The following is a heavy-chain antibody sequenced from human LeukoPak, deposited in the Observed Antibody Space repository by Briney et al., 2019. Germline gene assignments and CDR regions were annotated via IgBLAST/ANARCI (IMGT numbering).Heavy chain of an antibody. Sequence: PGGSLRLSCAASGFTFSNYSMNWVRQAPGKGLEWVAVIRYDGSNKYYADSVKGRFTISRENYKNTLYLPMNSLRAEDTAVYYCASTSGWYEPIDYWGQGTLVTVSS. CDR2: IRYDGSNK. D-gene: IGHD6-19*01. CDR1: GFTFSNYS. CDR3: ASTSGWYEPIDY. V-gene: IGHV3-33*08. J-gene: IGHJ4*02.